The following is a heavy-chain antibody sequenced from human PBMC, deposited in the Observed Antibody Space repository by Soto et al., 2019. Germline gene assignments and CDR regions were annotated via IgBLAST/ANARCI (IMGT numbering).Heavy chain of an antibody. CDR3: ARVTPVSYDPYYMDV. V-gene: IGHV4-59*01. CDR2: IYYSGST. Sequence: SETLSLTCTVSGGSISSYYWSWIRQPPGKGLEWIGYIYYSGSTNYNPSLKSRVTISVDTSKNQFSLKLSSVTAADTAVYYCARVTPVSYDPYYMDVWGKGTTVTVSS. CDR1: GGSISSYY. J-gene: IGHJ6*03. D-gene: IGHD5-12*01.